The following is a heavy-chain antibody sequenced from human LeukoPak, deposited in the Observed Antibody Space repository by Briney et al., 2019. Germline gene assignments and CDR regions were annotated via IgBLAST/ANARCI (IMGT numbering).Heavy chain of an antibody. J-gene: IGHJ4*02. D-gene: IGHD6-13*01. CDR1: GGSFSGYY. Sequence: SGTMSLTCAVYGGSFSGYYWGWIRQPPGKGLEWIGSIYYSGSTYYNPSLKSRVTISVDTSKNQFSLKLSSVTAADTAVYYCARLKVGSSWYYFDYWGQGTLVTVSS. CDR2: IYYSGST. V-gene: IGHV4-39*01. CDR3: ARLKVGSSWYYFDY.